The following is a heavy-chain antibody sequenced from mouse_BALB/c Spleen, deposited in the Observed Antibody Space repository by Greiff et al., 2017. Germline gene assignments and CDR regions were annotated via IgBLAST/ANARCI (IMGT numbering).Heavy chain of an antibody. D-gene: IGHD2-1*01. J-gene: IGHJ3*01. Sequence: EVNLVESGGGLVQPGGSRKLSCAASGFTFSSFGMHWVRQAPEKGLEWVAYISSGSSTIYYADTVKGRFTISRDNPKNTLFLQMTSLRSEDTAMYYCARNGNYQAWFAYWGQGTLVTVSA. CDR2: ISSGSSTI. V-gene: IGHV5-17*02. CDR3: ARNGNYQAWFAY. CDR1: GFTFSSFG.